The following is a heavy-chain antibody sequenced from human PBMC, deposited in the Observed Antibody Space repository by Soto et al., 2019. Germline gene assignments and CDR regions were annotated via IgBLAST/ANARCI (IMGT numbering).Heavy chain of an antibody. CDR2: IYYSGST. CDR3: ARVKLEEDYGADY. Sequence: PSETLSLTCTLSGGSISSSSYYWGWIRQPPGKGLEWIGSIYYSGSTYYNPSLQSRVTISVDTSKNQFSLKLSSVTAADTAVYYCARVKLEEDYGADYWGQGTLVTVPQ. V-gene: IGHV4-39*01. CDR1: GGSISSSSYY. J-gene: IGHJ4*02. D-gene: IGHD4-17*01.